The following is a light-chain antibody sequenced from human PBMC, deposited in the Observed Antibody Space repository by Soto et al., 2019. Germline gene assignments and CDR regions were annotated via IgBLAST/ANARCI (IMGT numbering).Light chain of an antibody. CDR2: EVS. V-gene: IGLV2-14*01. Sequence: QSVLTQPPSASGSPGQSVTISCTGPSSDVGNYNYVSWYQQHPGKAPKLMIYEVSNRPSGVSNRFSGSKSGNTASLTISGLQAEDEADYYCSSYTSSTDYVFGAGTKVTVL. CDR1: SSDVGNYNY. CDR3: SSYTSSTDYV. J-gene: IGLJ1*01.